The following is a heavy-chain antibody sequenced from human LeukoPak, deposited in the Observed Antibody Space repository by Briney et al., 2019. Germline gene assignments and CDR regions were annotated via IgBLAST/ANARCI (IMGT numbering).Heavy chain of an antibody. CDR1: GYTFTSYY. D-gene: IGHD5-18*01. Sequence: ASVKVSCKASGYTFTSYYMHWVRQAPGQGLEWMGMINPSGGSTNYALKFQGRVTMTRDTSTSTVYMELSRLRSDDTAVYYCASGYSYGYYFDYWGQGTLVTVSS. CDR2: INPSGGST. CDR3: ASGYSYGYYFDY. J-gene: IGHJ4*02. V-gene: IGHV1-46*01.